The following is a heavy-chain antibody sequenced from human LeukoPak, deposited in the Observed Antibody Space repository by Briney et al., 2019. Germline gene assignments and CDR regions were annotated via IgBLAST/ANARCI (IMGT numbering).Heavy chain of an antibody. CDR2: IYHRGTT. V-gene: IGHV4-59*08. D-gene: IGHD6-25*01. J-gene: IGHJ3*02. Sequence: SETLSLTCTVSGASINSYYWSWIRQPPGKGLEWIGYIYHRGTTNYNPSLKSRVSISVDTSKNQFSLKLSSVTAADTAVYYCARSAIDAFDIWGQGTMVTVSS. CDR1: GASINSYY. CDR3: ARSAIDAFDI.